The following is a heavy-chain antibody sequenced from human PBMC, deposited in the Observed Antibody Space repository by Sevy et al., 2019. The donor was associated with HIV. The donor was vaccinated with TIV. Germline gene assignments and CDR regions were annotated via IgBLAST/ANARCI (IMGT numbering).Heavy chain of an antibody. D-gene: IGHD3-10*01. CDR2: ISSSSSTI. V-gene: IGHV3-48*02. J-gene: IGHJ6*02. CDR1: GFTFSSYS. Sequence: GGSLRLSCAASGFTFSSYSVNWVRQAPGKGLEWVSYISSSSSTIYYADSVKGRFTISRDNAKNSLYLQMNSLRDEDTAVYYCARESLLWFGELPDYYHYGMDVWGQGTTVTVSS. CDR3: ARESLLWFGELPDYYHYGMDV.